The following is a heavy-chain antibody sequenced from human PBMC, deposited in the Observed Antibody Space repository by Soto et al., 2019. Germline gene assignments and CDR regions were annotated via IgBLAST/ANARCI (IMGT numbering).Heavy chain of an antibody. CDR3: ARGWTTVTTFPYYGMDV. CDR1: GGSISSGGYS. V-gene: IGHV4-30-2*01. J-gene: IGHJ6*02. D-gene: IGHD4-17*01. Sequence: SETLSLTCAVSGGSISSGGYSWSWIRQPPGKGLEWIGYIYHSGSTYYNPSLKSRVTISVDTSKNQFSLKLSSVTAADTAVYYCARGWTTVTTFPYYGMDVWGQGTTVTVSS. CDR2: IYHSGST.